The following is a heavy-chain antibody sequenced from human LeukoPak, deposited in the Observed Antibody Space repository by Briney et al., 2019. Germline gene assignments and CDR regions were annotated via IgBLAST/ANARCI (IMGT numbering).Heavy chain of an antibody. CDR1: GFTFSSYW. Sequence: GGSLRLSCVASGFTFSSYWMTWVRQAPGKGLEWVANINEDGGVKYYVDSVKGRFTISRDNAKNTLYLQMNSLRAEDTAVYYCARAGWGSDVDYWGQGTLVTVSS. D-gene: IGHD3-16*01. J-gene: IGHJ4*02. V-gene: IGHV3-7*01. CDR2: INEDGGVK. CDR3: ARAGWGSDVDY.